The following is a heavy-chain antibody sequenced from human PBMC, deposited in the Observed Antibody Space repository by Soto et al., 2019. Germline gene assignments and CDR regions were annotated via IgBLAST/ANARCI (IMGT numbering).Heavy chain of an antibody. CDR1: GFTFSDFW. J-gene: IGHJ4*02. V-gene: IGHV3-74*01. Sequence: GGSLRLSCAASGFTFSDFWLHWVRQAPGKGLVWVARINNDGSDTSYADSVKGRFTMSRDNAKNMVYLQMNSLGVEDTAVYYCGSVFDYWGKGTQV. CDR2: INNDGSDT. CDR3: GSVFDY.